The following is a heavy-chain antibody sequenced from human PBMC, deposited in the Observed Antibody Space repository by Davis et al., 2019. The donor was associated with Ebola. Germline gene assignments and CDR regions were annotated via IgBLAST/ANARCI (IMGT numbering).Heavy chain of an antibody. D-gene: IGHD3-9*01. CDR1: GFNFEESA. Sequence: GESLKISCVSSGFNFEESAMTWVRQAPGKGLEWVSTIGTSATPHYPDSVKGRFTVSRDNSKNTLYLQMNSLKTEDTAVYYCTRDDNGLRYFDWLAHDYWGQGTLVTVSS. CDR2: IGTSATP. V-gene: IGHV3-23*01. CDR3: TRDDNGLRYFDWLAHDY. J-gene: IGHJ4*02.